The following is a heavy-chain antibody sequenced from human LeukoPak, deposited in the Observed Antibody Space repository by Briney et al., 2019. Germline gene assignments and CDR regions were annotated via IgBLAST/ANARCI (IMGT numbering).Heavy chain of an antibody. CDR1: GYTFTSYY. CDR2: INPSGGST. J-gene: IGHJ4*02. Sequence: ASVKVSCKASGYTFTSYYMHWVRQAPGQGLEWMGIINPSGGSTSYAQKFQGRVTMTRDTSTSTVYMEVRSLRSDDTAVFYCARVDILTGYYFFDSWGQGTLVTVSS. V-gene: IGHV1-46*01. CDR3: ARVDILTGYYFFDS. D-gene: IGHD3-9*01.